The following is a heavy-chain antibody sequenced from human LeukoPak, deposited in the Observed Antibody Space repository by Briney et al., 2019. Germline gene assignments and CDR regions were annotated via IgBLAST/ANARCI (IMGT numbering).Heavy chain of an antibody. V-gene: IGHV3-21*01. CDR1: GLTVSSNY. D-gene: IGHD6-13*01. Sequence: PGGSLRLSCAASGLTVSSNYMNWVRQAPGKGLEWVSFISTSSSYIYYADSVKGRFTISRDNAKNSLDLQMNSLRAEDTAVYYCARASSSWYYFDYWGQGTLVTVSS. CDR3: ARASSSWYYFDY. CDR2: ISTSSSYI. J-gene: IGHJ4*02.